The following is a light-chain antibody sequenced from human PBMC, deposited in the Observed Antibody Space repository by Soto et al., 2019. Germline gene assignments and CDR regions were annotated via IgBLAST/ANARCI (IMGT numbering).Light chain of an antibody. CDR3: QQSYRAPLT. CDR2: AAS. CDR1: QSINTY. V-gene: IGKV1-39*01. J-gene: IGKJ3*01. Sequence: DIQMTQSPSSLSASVGDRVTITCRAGQSINTYLNWYQQKPGKAPKFLIHAASSLQSGVPSRFSGSGSGTGFTLTISSLQPEDSATYYCQQSYRAPLTLGPGTKVVIK.